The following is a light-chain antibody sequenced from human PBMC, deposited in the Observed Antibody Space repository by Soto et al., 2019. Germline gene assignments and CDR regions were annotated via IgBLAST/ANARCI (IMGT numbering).Light chain of an antibody. V-gene: IGLV2-8*01. CDR3: TSYTGDDFTFV. Sequence: QSVLTQPPSASGSLGQSVTISCTGTSSDIGTYDYVSWYQQHPGRAPKLIIFEVSKRPLGVPDRFSVSKSGNTASLIVSGLQPDDEAEYHCTSYTGDDFTFVFGTGTKVTVL. J-gene: IGLJ1*01. CDR1: SSDIGTYDY. CDR2: EVS.